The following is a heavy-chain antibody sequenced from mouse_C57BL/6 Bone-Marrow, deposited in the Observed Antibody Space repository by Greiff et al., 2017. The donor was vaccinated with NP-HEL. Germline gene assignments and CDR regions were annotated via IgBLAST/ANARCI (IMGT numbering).Heavy chain of an antibody. D-gene: IGHD1-1*01. V-gene: IGHV1-64*01. CDR3: ARWGLLWYFDV. CDR1: GYTFTSYW. CDR2: IHPNSGST. J-gene: IGHJ1*03. Sequence: VQLQQPGAELVKPGASVKLSCKASGYTFTSYWMHWVKQRPGQGLEWIGMIHPNSGSTNYNEKFKSKATLTVDKSSSTAYMQLSSLTSEDSAVYYCARWGLLWYFDVWGTGTTVTVSS.